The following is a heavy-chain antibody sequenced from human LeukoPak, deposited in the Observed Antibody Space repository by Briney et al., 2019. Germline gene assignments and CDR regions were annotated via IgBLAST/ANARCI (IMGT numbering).Heavy chain of an antibody. CDR1: GFTFSSYP. V-gene: IGHV3-30*09. J-gene: IGHJ4*02. CDR3: ERDAELRRAVGLGRVDY. Sequence: GGSLRLSCAASGFTFSSYPIHWVRQAPGKGLEWVAVISDDGCNTYYADSVKGRFAISRDNSKNTLYLQMNRLRAEATDVYYCERDAELRRAVGLGRVDYWGQGTLVTVSS. CDR2: ISDDGCNT. D-gene: IGHD6-13*01.